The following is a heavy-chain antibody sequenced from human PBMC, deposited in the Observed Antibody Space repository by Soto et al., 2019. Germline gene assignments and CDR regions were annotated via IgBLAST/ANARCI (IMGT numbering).Heavy chain of an antibody. V-gene: IGHV5-51*01. CDR1: GYTFTNYW. Sequence: GESLKISCKGFGYTFTNYWIGWVRQMPGRGPEWMGIIYPGDSDTKYNPSFQGQVTISVDKSITTTYLQWSSLKASDTAIYYCAASIFYYGMDVWGQGTTVTVSS. CDR2: IYPGDSDT. CDR3: AASIFYYGMDV. J-gene: IGHJ6*02.